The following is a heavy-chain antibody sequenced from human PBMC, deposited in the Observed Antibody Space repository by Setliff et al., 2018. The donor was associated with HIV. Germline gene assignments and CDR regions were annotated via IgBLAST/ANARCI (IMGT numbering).Heavy chain of an antibody. CDR2: IYYSGTT. D-gene: IGHD3-22*01. CDR3: ARRRADYDSSGHYREDFDY. Sequence: PSETLSLTCTVSGGSISSSSCYWAWIRQPPGKGLEWIGNIYYSGTTFYNPSLKSRVTVSVDTSKNQFSLRLNSVTAADTAVYYCARRRADYDSSGHYREDFDYWGQGTLVTVSS. J-gene: IGHJ4*02. V-gene: IGHV4-39*01. CDR1: GGSISSSSCY.